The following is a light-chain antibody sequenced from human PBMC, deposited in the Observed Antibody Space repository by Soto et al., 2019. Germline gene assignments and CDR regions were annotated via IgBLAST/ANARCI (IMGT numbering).Light chain of an antibody. Sequence: EIVLTQSPGTLSLSPGERATLSCRASQSVGNNYLAWYQQKPGQAPRFLIYDASSRATGIPDRFSGSGSGTDFTLTISRLEPEDFAVYYCEQHGSTPLTFGGGTKAEIK. J-gene: IGKJ4*01. CDR1: QSVGNNY. CDR2: DAS. V-gene: IGKV3-20*01. CDR3: EQHGSTPLT.